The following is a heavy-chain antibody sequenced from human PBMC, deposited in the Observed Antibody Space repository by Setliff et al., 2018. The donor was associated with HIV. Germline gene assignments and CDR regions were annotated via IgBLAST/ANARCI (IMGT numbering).Heavy chain of an antibody. CDR1: GGTFSNYA. V-gene: IGHV1-69*10. CDR2: LIPIVDIT. J-gene: IGHJ3*02. Sequence: SVKVSCKASGGTFSNYAFSWVQQAPGQGLEWMGGLIPIVDITKSTQKFRDRVTFTADESTKTAQMELSGLTFEDTAVYYCAKGPNFEDAFDIWGQGTVVTVSS. D-gene: IGHD2-8*01. CDR3: AKGPNFEDAFDI.